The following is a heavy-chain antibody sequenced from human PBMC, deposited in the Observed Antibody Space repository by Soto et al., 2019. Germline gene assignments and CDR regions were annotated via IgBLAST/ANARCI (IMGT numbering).Heavy chain of an antibody. CDR3: ARDVGQNNWYYPSYYFDY. V-gene: IGHV4-4*07. CDR1: GGSISSYY. J-gene: IGHJ4*02. D-gene: IGHD1-7*01. Sequence: PSEPLSLTCTVSGGSISSYYWSWIRQPAGKGLEWIGRIYTSGSTNYNPSLKSRVTMSVDTSKNQFSLKLSSVTAADTAVYYCARDVGQNNWYYPSYYFDYWGQGTLVTVSS. CDR2: IYTSGST.